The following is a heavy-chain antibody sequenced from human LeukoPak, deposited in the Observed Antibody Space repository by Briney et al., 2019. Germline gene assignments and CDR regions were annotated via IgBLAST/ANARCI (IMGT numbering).Heavy chain of an antibody. D-gene: IGHD3-3*01. CDR3: ARVITHYDFWSGYYRYYFDY. Sequence: GGSLRLSCAASGFTFSSYWMSGVRQAPGKGLEWVANIKQDGSEKYYVDSVKGRFTISRDNAKNSLYLQMNSLRAEDTAVYYCARVITHYDFWSGYYRYYFDYWGQGTLVTVSS. CDR1: GFTFSSYW. V-gene: IGHV3-7*01. J-gene: IGHJ4*02. CDR2: IKQDGSEK.